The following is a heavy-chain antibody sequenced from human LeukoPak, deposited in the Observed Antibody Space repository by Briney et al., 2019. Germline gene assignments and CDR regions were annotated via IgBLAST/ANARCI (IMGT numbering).Heavy chain of an antibody. Sequence: GGSLRLSCAASGFTFSNAWMSWVRQAPGKGLEWVGRIKSKTDGGTTDYAAPVKGRFTISRDDSKNTLYLQMNSLKTEDTAVYYCTTESYYYGSGSYYNGSYYYMDVWGKGTTVTISS. CDR1: GFTFSNAW. V-gene: IGHV3-15*01. CDR3: TTESYYYGSGSYYNGSYYYMDV. CDR2: IKSKTDGGTT. J-gene: IGHJ6*03. D-gene: IGHD3-10*01.